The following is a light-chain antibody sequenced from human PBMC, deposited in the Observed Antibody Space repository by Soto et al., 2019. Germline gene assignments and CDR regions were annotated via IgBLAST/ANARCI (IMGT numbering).Light chain of an antibody. CDR3: SSYTSSSTFV. CDR2: EVS. V-gene: IGLV2-18*02. Sequence: QSALTQPPSVSGSPGQSVTISCTGDISDIGSNNRVSWYQQPPGTAPKLMIYEVSNRPSGVPDRFSGSKFGNTASLTISGLQAQDEADYYCSSYTSSSTFVFGGGTKLTVL. J-gene: IGLJ2*01. CDR1: ISDIGSNNR.